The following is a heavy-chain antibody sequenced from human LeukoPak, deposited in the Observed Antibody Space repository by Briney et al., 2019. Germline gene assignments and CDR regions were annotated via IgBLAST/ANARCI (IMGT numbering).Heavy chain of an antibody. CDR1: GYTFTGYY. D-gene: IGHD1-26*01. CDR2: INPNSGGT. CDR3: AREMASEWELQYYFDY. V-gene: IGHV1-2*06. Sequence: GASVKVSCKASGYTFTGYYMHWVRQAPGQGVEWMGRINPNSGGTNYAQKFQGRVTITRDTSISTAYMELSRLRSDDTAVYYCAREMASEWELQYYFDYWGQGTLVTVSS. J-gene: IGHJ4*02.